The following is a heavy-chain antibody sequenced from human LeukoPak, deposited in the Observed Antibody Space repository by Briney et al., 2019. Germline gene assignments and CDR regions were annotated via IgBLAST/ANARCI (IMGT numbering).Heavy chain of an antibody. CDR1: GYTFTSYY. CDR3: ATANRPMIVVVPLGY. Sequence: RRASVKVSCKASGYTFTSYYMHWVRQAPGQGLEWMGIINPSGGSTSYAQKFQGRVTMTRDTSTSTVYMELSSLRSEDTAVYYCATANRPMIVVVPLGYWGQGTLVTVSS. CDR2: INPSGGST. V-gene: IGHV1-46*01. J-gene: IGHJ4*02. D-gene: IGHD3-22*01.